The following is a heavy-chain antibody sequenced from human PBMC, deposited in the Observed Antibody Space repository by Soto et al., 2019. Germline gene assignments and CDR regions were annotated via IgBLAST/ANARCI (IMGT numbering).Heavy chain of an antibody. CDR3: ARLRSQLGFWSGYYNVWFGP. V-gene: IGHV4-59*08. CDR2: IYYSGST. CDR1: SGSISSYY. Sequence: SETLSLTCTVSSGSISSYYWSWIRQPPGKGLEWIGYIYYSGSTNYNPSLKSRVTISVDTSKNQFSLKLSSVTAADTAVYYCARLRSQLGFWSGYYNVWFGPWGQGTLVTVSS. D-gene: IGHD3-3*01. J-gene: IGHJ5*02.